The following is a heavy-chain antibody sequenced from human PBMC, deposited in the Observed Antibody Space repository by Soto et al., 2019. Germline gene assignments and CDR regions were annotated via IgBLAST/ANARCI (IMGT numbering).Heavy chain of an antibody. Sequence: QVQLVQSGAEVKKSGASVKVSCKASGYTFTSCPIHWVRQAPGQGLEWVGTVNPSGGSTSYAQKFQGRVTMTRDTSMSTVYMELSSLRSEDTAVYYCARGLGLPWGQGTLVTVSS. CDR1: GYTFTSCP. CDR2: VNPSGGST. J-gene: IGHJ5*02. D-gene: IGHD6-19*01. CDR3: ARGLGLP. V-gene: IGHV1-46*01.